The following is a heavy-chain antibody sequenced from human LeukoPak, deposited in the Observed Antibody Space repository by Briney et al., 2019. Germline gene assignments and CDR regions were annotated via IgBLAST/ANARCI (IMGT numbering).Heavy chain of an antibody. CDR2: ITSRSSTI. CDR3: ARGGYCTSTSCNLDDAFDI. D-gene: IGHD2-2*01. Sequence: PGGSLRLSCAASGFTFSSYGMNWVRQAPGEGLEWVSYITSRSSTIYYAESVKGRFTISRDNAKNSLYLQTDSLRDEDTAVYYCARGGYCTSTSCNLDDAFDIWGRGTMVTVSS. V-gene: IGHV3-48*02. CDR1: GFTFSSYG. J-gene: IGHJ3*02.